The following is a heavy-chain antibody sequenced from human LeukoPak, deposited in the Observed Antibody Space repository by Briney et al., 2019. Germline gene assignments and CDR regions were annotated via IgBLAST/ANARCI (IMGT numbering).Heavy chain of an antibody. J-gene: IGHJ4*02. CDR3: AKQGLVAGLD. CDR1: GGSISSSSYY. V-gene: IGHV4-39*01. D-gene: IGHD6-19*01. Sequence: SETLXXTXSVSGGSISSSSYYWGWIRQPPGRGLEWIGSIYYSGSTYYYPSLKSRFTISVDTSKNQFALKLSSVTAADTAVYYCAKQGLVAGLDWGQGTLVTVSS. CDR2: IYYSGST.